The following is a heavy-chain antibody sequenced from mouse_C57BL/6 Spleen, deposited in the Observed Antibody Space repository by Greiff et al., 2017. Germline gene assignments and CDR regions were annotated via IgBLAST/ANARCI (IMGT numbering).Heavy chain of an antibody. V-gene: IGHV1-72*01. CDR3: ARGEDYYYGNYAMDY. CDR1: GYTFTSYW. D-gene: IGHD1-1*01. CDR2: IDPNSGGT. Sequence: QVQLQQPGAELVKPGASVKLSCKASGYTFTSYWMHWVKQRPGRGLGWIGRIDPNSGGTKYNEKFKSKATLTVDKPSSTAYMQLSSLTSEDSAVYYCARGEDYYYGNYAMDYWGQGTSVTVSS. J-gene: IGHJ4*01.